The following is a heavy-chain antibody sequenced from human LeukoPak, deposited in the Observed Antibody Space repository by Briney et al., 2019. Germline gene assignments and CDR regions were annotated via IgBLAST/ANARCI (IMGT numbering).Heavy chain of an antibody. CDR3: GIGLNWVLEN. J-gene: IGHJ4*02. Sequence: GGSLIHSCTPSGFASSTISMCWHRQAPGKGLGWVSVIYADGTTYYADSVKGRFTLSRDNSKNTLYLQMNSLTAEDTAVYYCGIGLNWVLENWRQGTLVTVSS. V-gene: IGHV3-66*01. CDR1: GFASSTIS. D-gene: IGHD7-27*01. CDR2: IYADGTT.